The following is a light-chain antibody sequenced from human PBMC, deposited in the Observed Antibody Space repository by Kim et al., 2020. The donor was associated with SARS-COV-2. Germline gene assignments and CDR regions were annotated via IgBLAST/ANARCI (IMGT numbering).Light chain of an antibody. Sequence: DIQMTQSPSSLSASVGDRVTITCQASQDISNSLNWYQQKSGKAPKFLIYGASNLEPGVPSKFSGSGSGTNFSLTISSLQPEDVGTYYCQQYDHLPFTFRLDTKLE. J-gene: IGKJ2*01. V-gene: IGKV1-33*01. CDR1: QDISNS. CDR2: GAS. CDR3: QQYDHLPFT.